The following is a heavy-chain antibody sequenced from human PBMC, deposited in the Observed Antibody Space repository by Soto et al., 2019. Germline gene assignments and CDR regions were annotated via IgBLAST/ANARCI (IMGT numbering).Heavy chain of an antibody. D-gene: IGHD1-20*01. CDR2: IYPGNSDT. CDR3: ARVTNWNFEY. V-gene: IGHV5-51*01. J-gene: IGHJ4*02. CDR1: GNRFISNW. Sequence: EVQLVQSGAEVKKPGESLKISCKGSGNRFISNWIAWVRQMPGNGLEWMGIIYPGNSDTRYSPSFQGQVIISADTSISTAYLQWSSLKASDTAIYYCARVTNWNFEYWGQGILVTVSS.